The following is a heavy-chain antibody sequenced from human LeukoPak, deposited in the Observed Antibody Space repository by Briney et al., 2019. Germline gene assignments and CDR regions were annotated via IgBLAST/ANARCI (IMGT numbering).Heavy chain of an antibody. Sequence: SETLSLTCTVSGGSISSYYWSWIRQPPGKGLEWIGYIYYSGSTNYNPSLKSRVTISVDTSKNQFSLKLSSVTAADTAVYYCARRRSSWPYYYYYYMDVWGKGTTVTISS. CDR3: ARRRSSWPYYYYYYMDV. CDR2: IYYSGST. J-gene: IGHJ6*03. V-gene: IGHV4-59*01. CDR1: GGSISSYY. D-gene: IGHD6-13*01.